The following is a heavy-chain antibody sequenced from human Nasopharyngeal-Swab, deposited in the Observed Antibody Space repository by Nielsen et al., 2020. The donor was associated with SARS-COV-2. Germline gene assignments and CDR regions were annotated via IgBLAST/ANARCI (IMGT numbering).Heavy chain of an antibody. CDR1: GFTFSSYA. Sequence: GESLKISCAASGFTFSSYAMHWVRQAPGKGLEWMTLISYDGSNKYYADSVKGRFTISRDNSQNTLYLQMNSLRAEDTAVYYCARDAIVVVPAATYYYYGMDVWGQGTTVTVSS. CDR3: ARDAIVVVPAATYYYYGMDV. D-gene: IGHD2-2*01. J-gene: IGHJ6*02. V-gene: IGHV3-30*04. CDR2: ISYDGSNK.